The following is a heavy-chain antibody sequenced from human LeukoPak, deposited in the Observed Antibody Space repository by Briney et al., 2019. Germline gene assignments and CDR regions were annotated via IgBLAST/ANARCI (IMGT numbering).Heavy chain of an antibody. Sequence: GASVKVSCKASGGTFSSYATSWVRQAPGQGLEWMGGIIPIFGTANYAQKFQGRVTITADESTSTAYMELSSLRSEDTAVYYCARGGSGYLGAFDIWGQGTMVTVSS. D-gene: IGHD3-22*01. J-gene: IGHJ3*02. CDR3: ARGGSGYLGAFDI. CDR2: IIPIFGTA. V-gene: IGHV1-69*13. CDR1: GGTFSSYA.